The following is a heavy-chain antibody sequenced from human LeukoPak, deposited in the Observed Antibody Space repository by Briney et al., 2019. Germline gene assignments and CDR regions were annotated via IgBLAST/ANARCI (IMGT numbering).Heavy chain of an antibody. V-gene: IGHV5-51*01. CDR3: ARLIACSSTSCYGSAFDI. Sequence: GESLKISGKGSGYSFTSYWIGWVRQMPGKGLGWMGIIYPGDSDTRYRPSFQGQVTISADKSISTAYLQWSSLKASDTAMYYCARLIACSSTSCYGSAFDIWGQGTMVTVSS. CDR2: IYPGDSDT. J-gene: IGHJ3*02. CDR1: GYSFTSYW. D-gene: IGHD2-2*01.